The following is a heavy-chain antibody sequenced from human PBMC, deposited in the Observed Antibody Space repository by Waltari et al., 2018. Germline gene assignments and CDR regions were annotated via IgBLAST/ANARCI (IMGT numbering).Heavy chain of an antibody. J-gene: IGHJ4*02. V-gene: IGHV4-34*01. CDR2: INHRGST. D-gene: IGHD6-19*01. Sequence: QVQLQQWGAGLLKPSETLSLTCAVYGGSFSGYYWSWIRQPPGKGLEWIGEINHRGSTNYNPSLKSRVTISVDTSKNQFSLKLSSVTAADTAVYYCARLSAVAVGGDYWGQGTLVTVSS. CDR1: GGSFSGYY. CDR3: ARLSAVAVGGDY.